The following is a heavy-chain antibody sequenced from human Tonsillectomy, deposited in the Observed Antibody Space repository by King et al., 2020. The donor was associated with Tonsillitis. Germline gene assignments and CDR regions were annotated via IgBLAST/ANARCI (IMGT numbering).Heavy chain of an antibody. Sequence: AQLVQSGGGLEQPGGSLRLYCAASGFTFSNYALNWVRQVPGKGLEWVSAITGGGGYTFYADSVKGRFTISRDNSKNTLFLQMNSLRAEDTAVYYCAKDRGDYCGGGNCYYKCYYGLDVWGQGTTVTVSS. CDR1: GFTFSNYA. V-gene: IGHV3-23*04. D-gene: IGHD2-15*01. CDR3: AKDRGDYCGGGNCYYKCYYGLDV. CDR2: ITGGGGYT. J-gene: IGHJ6*02.